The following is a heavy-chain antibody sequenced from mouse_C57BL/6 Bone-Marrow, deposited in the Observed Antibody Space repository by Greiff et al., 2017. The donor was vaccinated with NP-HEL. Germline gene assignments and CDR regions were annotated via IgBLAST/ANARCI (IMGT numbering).Heavy chain of an antibody. J-gene: IGHJ2*01. V-gene: IGHV3-6*01. CDR2: ISYDGSN. CDR3: ARDRTRFDY. Sequence: EVKLQESGPGLVKPSQSLSLTCSVTGYSITSGYYWNWIRQFPGNKLEWMGYISYDGSNNYNPSLKNRISITRDTSKNQFFLKLNSVTTEDTATYYCARDRTRFDYWGQGTTLTVSS. CDR1: GYSITSGYY.